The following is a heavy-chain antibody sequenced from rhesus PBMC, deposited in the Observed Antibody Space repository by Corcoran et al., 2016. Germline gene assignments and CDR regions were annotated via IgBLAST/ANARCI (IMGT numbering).Heavy chain of an antibody. CDR3: ARQGYTDHLGGLDS. CDR2: VYGNRAST. V-gene: IGHV4-143*01. D-gene: IGHD2-39*02. Sequence: ESGPGLVKPSETLSLTCTVSGGSITGYHNWNWIRQAPGKGLEWIGAVYGNRASTNYNTSLKSRVTISKNTSKNQFSLRLTSVTAADTAVYYCARQGYTDHLGGLDSWGQGVVVTVSS. CDR1: GGSITGYHN. J-gene: IGHJ6*01.